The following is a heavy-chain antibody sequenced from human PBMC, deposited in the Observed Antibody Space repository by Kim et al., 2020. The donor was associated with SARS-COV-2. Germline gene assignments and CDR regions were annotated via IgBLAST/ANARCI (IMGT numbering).Heavy chain of an antibody. J-gene: IGHJ6*02. CDR2: IWFDGSNE. V-gene: IGHV3-33*01. Sequence: GGSLRLSCAASGFIFSSYGMHWVRQAPGKGLEWVTVIWFDGSNEDYADFVKGRFTISRDNSKNILYLQMNSLRVEDTAVYYCARVGSVGGPSIWYYGMDVWGQGTTVTVSS. CDR3: ARVGSVGGPSIWYYGMDV. D-gene: IGHD3-10*01. CDR1: GFIFSSYG.